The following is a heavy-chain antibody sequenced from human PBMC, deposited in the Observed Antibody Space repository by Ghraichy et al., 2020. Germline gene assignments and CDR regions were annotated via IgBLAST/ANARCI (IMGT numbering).Heavy chain of an antibody. CDR3: ARVVFSNNWTPVHWFDP. Sequence: SETLSLTCAVYGGSFSDYDWTWIRKLPGQGLERIGEINDSGSIDFNASLKSRVSISLDTSKNQFSLKLSSVTATDTAVYFCARVVFSNNWTPVHWFDPWGQGTLVIVSS. V-gene: IGHV4-34*01. J-gene: IGHJ5*02. CDR1: GGSFSDYD. D-gene: IGHD1-1*01. CDR2: INDSGSI.